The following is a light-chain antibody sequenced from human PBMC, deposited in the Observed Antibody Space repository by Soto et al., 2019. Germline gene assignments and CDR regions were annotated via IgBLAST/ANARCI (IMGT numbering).Light chain of an antibody. CDR2: EVT. J-gene: IGLJ1*01. CDR3: NSFRVSHLYV. CDR1: SSDIGSHDY. Sequence: QSAPTQPASVSGSPGQSITISCTGTSSDIGSHDYVSWYQHHPGKAPKLIIYEVTHRPSGVSDRFSASKSGNTASLTISGLQAEDEADYYCNSFRVSHLYVFGTGTKLTVL. V-gene: IGLV2-14*01.